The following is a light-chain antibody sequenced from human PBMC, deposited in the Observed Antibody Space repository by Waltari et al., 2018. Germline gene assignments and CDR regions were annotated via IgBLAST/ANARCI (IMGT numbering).Light chain of an antibody. CDR3: SSYAGRNTL. V-gene: IGLV2-8*01. J-gene: IGLJ2*01. CDR2: EVS. Sequence: QSALTQPPSASGAPGQSVTISCTGTSSDVGVYNYVSWHQKPPAEAPKLLIYEVSKRPSGVPDRFSGSKSGNTASLTVSGLQAEDEGDYYCSSYAGRNTLFGGGTKLTVL. CDR1: SSDVGVYNY.